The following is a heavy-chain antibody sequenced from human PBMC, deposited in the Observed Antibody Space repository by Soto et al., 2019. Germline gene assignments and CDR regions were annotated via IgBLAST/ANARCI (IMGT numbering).Heavy chain of an antibody. V-gene: IGHV4-4*02. CDR3: ASQGGWYVDY. Sequence: QVQLQESGPGLVKPSETLSLTCDVSGASISSSYRWSWVRQPPGKGLEWIGETHHSGSTKYKPSLKSRVTISVDKSKNRFSLKLSSVTAADTAVYYCASQGGWYVDYWGQGTLVTVSS. CDR1: GASISSSYR. CDR2: THHSGST. J-gene: IGHJ4*02. D-gene: IGHD6-19*01.